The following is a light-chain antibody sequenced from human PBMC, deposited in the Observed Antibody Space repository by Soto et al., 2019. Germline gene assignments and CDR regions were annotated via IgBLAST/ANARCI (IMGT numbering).Light chain of an antibody. J-gene: IGLJ2*01. CDR2: EVS. Sequence: QSALTQPASVSGSPGQSITISCTGTTSDVGPYNYVSWYQQHPGKAPKVMIYEVSNRPSGVSNRFSGSKSGNTASLTISGLQAEDEADYYCSSYTTSSTVVVGGGTKVTVL. V-gene: IGLV2-14*01. CDR3: SSYTTSSTVV. CDR1: TSDVGPYNY.